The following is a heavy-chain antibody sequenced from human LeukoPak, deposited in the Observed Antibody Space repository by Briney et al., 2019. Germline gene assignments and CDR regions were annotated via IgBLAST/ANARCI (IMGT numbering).Heavy chain of an antibody. D-gene: IGHD3-22*01. Sequence: PSQTLSLTCTVSGGSISSGSYYWSWIRQPAGKGLEWIGRIYTSGSTNYNPSLKSRVTISVDTSKNQSSLKLSSVTAADTAVYYCARSVQYYYDSSGYPDANNWFDPWGQGTLVTVSS. CDR3: ARSVQYYYDSSGYPDANNWFDP. J-gene: IGHJ5*02. CDR2: IYTSGST. CDR1: GGSISSGSYY. V-gene: IGHV4-61*02.